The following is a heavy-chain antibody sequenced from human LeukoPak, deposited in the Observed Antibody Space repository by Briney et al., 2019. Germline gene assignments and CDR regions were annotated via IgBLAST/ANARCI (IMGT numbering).Heavy chain of an antibody. CDR1: GYTFSNYP. CDR2: ININSGNP. Sequence: GASVKVSCKASGYTFSNYPINWVRQAPGQGLEWMGWININSGNPTYAQGFTGRFVFSLDTSDSTAYLQISSLKPEDTAVYFCARVMGAAATTLDGYYSYMDVWGKGTAVTVSS. J-gene: IGHJ6*03. D-gene: IGHD6-13*01. CDR3: ARVMGAAATTLDGYYSYMDV. V-gene: IGHV7-4-1*02.